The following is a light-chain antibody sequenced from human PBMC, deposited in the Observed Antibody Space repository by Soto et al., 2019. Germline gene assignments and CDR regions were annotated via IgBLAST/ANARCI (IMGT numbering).Light chain of an antibody. J-gene: IGKJ1*01. V-gene: IGKV3-20*01. CDR1: QSFTSGY. CDR3: QQYGSSPRT. CDR2: GAS. Sequence: PGDRATVSFRASQSFTSGYLAWYQQRPRQAPRLLIYGASNRATGIPDRFSGSGSGTDFTLTISRLEPEDFAVYYCQQYGSSPRTFGQGTKVDIK.